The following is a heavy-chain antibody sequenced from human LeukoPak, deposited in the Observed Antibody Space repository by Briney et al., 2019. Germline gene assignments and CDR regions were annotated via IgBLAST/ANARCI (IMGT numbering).Heavy chain of an antibody. Sequence: SETLSLTCAVYGGSFSGYYWSWIRQPPGKGLEWIGEINHSGSTNYNPSLKSRVTISVDTSKNQFSLKLSSVTAADTAVYYCARVRGVVVPAAIPIWGKGTTVTVSS. D-gene: IGHD2-2*01. J-gene: IGHJ6*04. CDR1: GGSFSGYY. CDR2: INHSGST. V-gene: IGHV4-34*01. CDR3: ARVRGVVVPAAIPI.